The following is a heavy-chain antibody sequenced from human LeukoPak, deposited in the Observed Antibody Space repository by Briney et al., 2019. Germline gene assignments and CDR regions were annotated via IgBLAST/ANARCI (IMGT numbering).Heavy chain of an antibody. V-gene: IGHV3-30-3*01. CDR2: ISFGGNNR. J-gene: IGHJ6*02. Sequence: GRSLRLSCAASGFTFSNFAMHWVRQAPGKGLEWVTVISFGGNNRNYADSVKGRFTISRDDSKNTLYLQIDSLKTEDTAVYYCARDAYGMDVWGHGTTVTVSS. CDR1: GFTFSNFA. CDR3: ARDAYGMDV.